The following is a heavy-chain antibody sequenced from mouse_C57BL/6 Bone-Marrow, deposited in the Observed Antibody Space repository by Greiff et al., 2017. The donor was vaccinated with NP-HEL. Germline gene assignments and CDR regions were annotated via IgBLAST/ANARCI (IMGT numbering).Heavy chain of an antibody. CDR1: GYTSTSYW. D-gene: IGHD1-1*01. V-gene: IGHV1-64*01. J-gene: IGHJ2*01. CDR2: IHPNSGST. Sequence: QVHVKQSWAELVKPGASVKLSCKASGYTSTSYWMHWVKQRPGQGLEWIGMIHPNSGSTNYNEKFKSKATLTVDKSSSTAYMQLSSLTSEDSAVYYCALFTTVVARDYWGQGTTLTVSS. CDR3: ALFTTVVARDY.